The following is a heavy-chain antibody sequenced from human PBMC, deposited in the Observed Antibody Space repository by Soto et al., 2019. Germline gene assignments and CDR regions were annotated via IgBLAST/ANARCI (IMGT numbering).Heavy chain of an antibody. V-gene: IGHV1-8*01. D-gene: IGHD3-3*01. CDR1: GYTFTSYD. CDR2: MNPNSGNT. J-gene: IGHJ6*02. Sequence: ASVKVSCKASGYTFTSYDINWVRQATGQGLEWMGWMNPNSGNTGYAQKFQGRVTMTRNTSISTAYMELSSLRSEDTAVYYCARAPRSTYYDFWSGYYLGPERLYYSYGMDVWGQGTTVTVSS. CDR3: ARAPRSTYYDFWSGYYLGPERLYYSYGMDV.